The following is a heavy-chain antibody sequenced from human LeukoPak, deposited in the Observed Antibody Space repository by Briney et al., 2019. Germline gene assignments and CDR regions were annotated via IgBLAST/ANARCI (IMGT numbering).Heavy chain of an antibody. Sequence: ASVKVSCKASGYTFTSYYMHWVRQAPGQGLEWMGIINPSGGSTSYAQKFQGRVTMTRDMSTSTVYMELSSLRSEDTAVYYCAGAYYDSSGINWFDPWGQGTLVTVSS. J-gene: IGHJ5*02. D-gene: IGHD3-22*01. CDR1: GYTFTSYY. CDR2: INPSGGST. CDR3: AGAYYDSSGINWFDP. V-gene: IGHV1-46*01.